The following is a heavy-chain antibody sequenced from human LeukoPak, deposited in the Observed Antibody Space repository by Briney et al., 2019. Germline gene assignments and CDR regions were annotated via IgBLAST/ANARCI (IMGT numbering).Heavy chain of an antibody. CDR2: INPNSGGT. CDR1: GYTFTGYY. Sequence: ASVKVSCKASGYTFTGYYMHWVRQAPGQGLERMGWINPNSGGTNYAQKFQGRVTMTRDTSISTAYMELSRLRSDDTAVYYCARVGSSGWYSPFDYWGQGTLVTVSS. CDR3: ARVGSSGWYSPFDY. D-gene: IGHD6-19*01. V-gene: IGHV1-2*02. J-gene: IGHJ4*02.